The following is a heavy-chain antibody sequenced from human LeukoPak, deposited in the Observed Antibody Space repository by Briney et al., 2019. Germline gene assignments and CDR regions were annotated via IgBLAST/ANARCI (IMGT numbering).Heavy chain of an antibody. J-gene: IGHJ3*02. CDR1: GFTFSSYE. CDR3: ARVGSFRRGIVVARSAFDI. V-gene: IGHV3-48*03. Sequence: GGSLRLSRAASGFTFSSYEMNWVRQAPGKGLEWVSYITGSGSSIYYADSVKGRFTISRDNAKNSLYLQMNSLRAEDTAVYYCARVGSFRRGIVVARSAFDILGHGTMVTVSS. D-gene: IGHD3-22*01. CDR2: ITGSGSSI.